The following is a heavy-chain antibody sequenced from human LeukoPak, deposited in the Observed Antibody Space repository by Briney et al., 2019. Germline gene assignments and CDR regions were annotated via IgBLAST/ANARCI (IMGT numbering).Heavy chain of an antibody. CDR1: GLTFSSYC. CDR3: AREPSGDYHGLYFQH. CDR2: IKQVGSEK. Sequence: GESLRLSCAAYGLTFSSYCMSWVRQPPGKGLEWVGKIKQVGSEKYYVDSVKDRFTIYSDNAKNALYLQKTSLRADDTPVYYCAREPSGDYHGLYFQHWGQGTLVTVSS. J-gene: IGHJ1*01. D-gene: IGHD1-26*01. V-gene: IGHV3-7*01.